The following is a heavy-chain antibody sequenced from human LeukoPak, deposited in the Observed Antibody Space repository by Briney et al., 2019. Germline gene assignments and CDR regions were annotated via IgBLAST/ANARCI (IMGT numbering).Heavy chain of an antibody. CDR2: IYYSGST. V-gene: IGHV4-59*11. CDR1: GGSISSHY. Sequence: SETLSLTCTVSGGSISSHYWSWIRQPPGKVLEWIGYIYYSGSTNYNPSLKSRATISVDTSKNQFSLKLSSVTAADTAVYYCARDRDYGGIFDYWGQGTLVTDSS. J-gene: IGHJ4*02. CDR3: ARDRDYGGIFDY. D-gene: IGHD4-23*01.